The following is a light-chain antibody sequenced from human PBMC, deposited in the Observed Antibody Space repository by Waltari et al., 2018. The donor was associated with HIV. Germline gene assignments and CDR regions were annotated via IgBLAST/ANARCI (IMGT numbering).Light chain of an antibody. Sequence: DIKMTQPPSTMAASVGDRVTINCRASQSISSWLAWYQQKPGKAPKLLIYKASILKSGVPSRFSGSGSGTEFTLTISSLQPDDFATYYCQQYNSYSVTFGQGTKVEIK. J-gene: IGKJ1*01. V-gene: IGKV1-5*03. CDR3: QQYNSYSVT. CDR2: KAS. CDR1: QSISSW.